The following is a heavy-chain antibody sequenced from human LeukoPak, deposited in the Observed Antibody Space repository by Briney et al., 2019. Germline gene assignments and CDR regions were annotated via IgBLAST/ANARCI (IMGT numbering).Heavy chain of an antibody. V-gene: IGHV3-21*06. D-gene: IGHD3-10*01. CDR1: GFTFSSYT. Sequence: GGSLRLSCAASGFTFSSYTMNWVRQAPGKGLEWVSSISSSSTYIYHAESVKGRFTISRDNAKNSLYLQMNSLRAEDTAVYYCARADASGSYYRGLDVWGQGTTVTVSS. CDR3: ARADASGSYYRGLDV. J-gene: IGHJ6*02. CDR2: ISSSSTYI.